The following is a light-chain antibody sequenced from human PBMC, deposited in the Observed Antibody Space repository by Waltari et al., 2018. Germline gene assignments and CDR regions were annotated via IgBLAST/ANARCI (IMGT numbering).Light chain of an antibody. Sequence: QSVLTQPPSASGTPGQRVTISCSGRSSNIGSNYAFWYQQLPGTAPKLLIYRNNQRPSGVPDRFFGSKSGTSAFLVISGLRSEDEAYYYCAAWDDSLSGCVVFGGGTKVTVL. CDR2: RNN. CDR1: SSNIGSNY. J-gene: IGLJ2*01. CDR3: AAWDDSLSGCVV. V-gene: IGLV1-47*01.